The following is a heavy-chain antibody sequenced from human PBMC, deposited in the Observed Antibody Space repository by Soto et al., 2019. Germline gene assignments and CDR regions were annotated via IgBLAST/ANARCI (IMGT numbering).Heavy chain of an antibody. Sequence: SAKVCSTDPRVTYSCYAIRSPRQAPGQGLEWMGGVIPIFGTANYAQKFQGRVTITADESTSTAYMELSSLRSEDTAMYYCARGTGSNFDNWGQAILVTVSS. V-gene: IGHV1-69*13. J-gene: IGHJ4*02. CDR2: VIPIFGTA. D-gene: IGHD3-9*01. CDR1: RVTYSCYA. CDR3: ARGTGSNFDN.